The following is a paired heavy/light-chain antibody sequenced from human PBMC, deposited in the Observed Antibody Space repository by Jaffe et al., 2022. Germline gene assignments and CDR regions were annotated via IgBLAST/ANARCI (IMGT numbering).Light chain of an antibody. J-gene: IGLJ2*01. CDR1: ALPKQY. CDR3: QSADSSGTYPNVV. Sequence: SYELTQPPSVSVSPGQTARITCSGDALPKQYAYWYQQKPGQAPVLVIYKDSERPSGIPERFSGSSSGTTVTLTISGVQAEDEADYYCQSADSSGTYPNVVFGGGTKLTVL. V-gene: IGLV3-25*03. CDR2: KDS.
Heavy chain of an antibody. Sequence: QVQLQESGPGLVKPSETLSLTCAVSGYSISSGYYWGWIRQPPGKGLEWIGSIYHSGSTYYNPSLKSRVTISVDTSKNQFSLKLSSVTAADTAVYYCASTVPHIVVVTAITGFDYWGQGTLVTVSS. D-gene: IGHD2-21*02. CDR1: GYSISSGYY. V-gene: IGHV4-38-2*01. J-gene: IGHJ4*02. CDR2: IYHSGST. CDR3: ASTVPHIVVVTAITGFDY.